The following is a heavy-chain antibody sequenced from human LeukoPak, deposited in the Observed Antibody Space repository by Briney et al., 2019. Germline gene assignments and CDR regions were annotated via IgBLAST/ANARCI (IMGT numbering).Heavy chain of an antibody. CDR1: GGTFSSNA. D-gene: IGHD5-24*01. Sequence: SCKASGGTFSSNAMHWVRQAPGKGLEWVSIISSDGSNKYYADSVKGRFAISRDNSNNTLYLQMNSLRAEDTAVYYCARRSRDGWYFDYWGQGTLVTVSS. J-gene: IGHJ4*02. V-gene: IGHV3-30*09. CDR3: ARRSRDGWYFDY. CDR2: ISSDGSNK.